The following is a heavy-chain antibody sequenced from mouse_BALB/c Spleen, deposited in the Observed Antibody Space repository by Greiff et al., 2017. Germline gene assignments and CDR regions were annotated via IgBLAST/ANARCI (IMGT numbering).Heavy chain of an antibody. CDR1: GFTFSSYA. J-gene: IGHJ2*01. CDR2: ISSGGSYT. D-gene: IGHD1-1*01. V-gene: IGHV5-9-3*01. Sequence: EVKVVESGGGLVKPGGSLKLSCAASGFTFSSYALAWVRQTPEKRLEWVATISSGGSYTYYPDSVKGRFTISRDNAKNTLYLQMSSLRSEDTAMYYCARQGGSSHYFDYWGQGTTLTVSS. CDR3: ARQGGSSHYFDY.